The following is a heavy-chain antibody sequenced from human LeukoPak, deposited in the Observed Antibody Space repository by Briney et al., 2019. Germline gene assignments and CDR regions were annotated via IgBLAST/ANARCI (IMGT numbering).Heavy chain of an antibody. CDR1: GFTFSSYA. Sequence: PGGSLRLSCAASGFTFSSYAMSWVRQAPGKGLEWVSAISGSGGSTYYADSVKGRFTISRDNSKNTLYLQMSSLRAEDTAVYYCAKGYRVRFLEWLLSFDYWGQGTLVTVSS. J-gene: IGHJ4*02. CDR3: AKGYRVRFLEWLLSFDY. D-gene: IGHD3-3*01. CDR2: ISGSGGST. V-gene: IGHV3-23*01.